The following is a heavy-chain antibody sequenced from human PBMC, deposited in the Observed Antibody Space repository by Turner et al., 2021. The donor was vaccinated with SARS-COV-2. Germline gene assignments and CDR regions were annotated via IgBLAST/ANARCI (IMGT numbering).Heavy chain of an antibody. V-gene: IGHV1-2*02. CDR1: GYTFAGYY. CDR3: ARSVSWLPSLTVDY. Sequence: QVQLVQSGAEVKKPGASVKASCTASGYTFAGYYIHWVRQAPGQGLKWMGWINPNSGGTNYAQRFQGRVTMTGDTSISTAYMELSTLRSDDTAVYYCARSVSWLPSLTVDYWGQGTLVTVSS. D-gene: IGHD5-12*01. J-gene: IGHJ4*02. CDR2: INPNSGGT.